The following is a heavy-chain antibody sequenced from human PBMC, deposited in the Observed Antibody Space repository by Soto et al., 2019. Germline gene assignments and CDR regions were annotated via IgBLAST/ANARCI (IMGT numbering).Heavy chain of an antibody. V-gene: IGHV4-61*01. CDR3: ARTYSSSHHFDY. D-gene: IGHD6-13*01. CDR2: IFHSGTT. CDR1: GASISSGPYY. J-gene: IGHJ4*02. Sequence: SETLSLTCTVSGASISSGPYYWSWIRQPPGKGLEWVGNIFHSGTTNYNPSLKSRVFMSVDTPINQFSLRLSSVTAADTAVYYCARTYSSSHHFDYWGQGTLVTVSS.